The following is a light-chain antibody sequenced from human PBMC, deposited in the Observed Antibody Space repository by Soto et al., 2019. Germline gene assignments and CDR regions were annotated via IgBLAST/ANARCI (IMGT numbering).Light chain of an antibody. Sequence: DIQRTQSPSSVSASVGARVTLSCRASQDISSWLAWYQKKPGKDPQILIYAASSLQHGVPSRFSGSGSGTDFTLTISRLQTEDFASYYCQQASSFPLAFGGGTKVDIK. V-gene: IGKV1-12*01. CDR1: QDISSW. J-gene: IGKJ4*01. CDR2: AAS. CDR3: QQASSFPLA.